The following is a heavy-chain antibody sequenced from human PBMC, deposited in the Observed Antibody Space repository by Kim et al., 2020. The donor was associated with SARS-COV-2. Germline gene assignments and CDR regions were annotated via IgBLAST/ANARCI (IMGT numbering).Heavy chain of an antibody. V-gene: IGHV3-64D*06. Sequence: GGSLRLSCSASGFTFSSYAMHWVRQAPGKGLEYVSAISSNGGSTYYADSVKGRFTISRDNSKNTLYLQMSSLRAEDTAVYYCVKGAKGLYDYVWGSYRPPGDWGQGTLGTVSS. J-gene: IGHJ4*02. CDR1: GFTFSSYA. CDR3: VKGAKGLYDYVWGSYRPPGD. D-gene: IGHD3-16*02. CDR2: ISSNGGST.